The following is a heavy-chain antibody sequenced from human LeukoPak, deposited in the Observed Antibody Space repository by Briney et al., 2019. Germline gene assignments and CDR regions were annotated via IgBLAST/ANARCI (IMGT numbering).Heavy chain of an antibody. J-gene: IGHJ4*02. D-gene: IGHD2-2*01. CDR2: ITGSGGAV. Sequence: GGSLRLSCAASEFTLSSYDIIWVRQAPGKGLECVSWITGSGGAVKYTDSVKGRFTISRDNAKESVYLQMTSLRVEDTAVYYCARDGGYCSSNSCHKYYFDYWGQGTLVTVSS. CDR1: EFTLSSYD. CDR3: ARDGGYCSSNSCHKYYFDY. V-gene: IGHV3-48*03.